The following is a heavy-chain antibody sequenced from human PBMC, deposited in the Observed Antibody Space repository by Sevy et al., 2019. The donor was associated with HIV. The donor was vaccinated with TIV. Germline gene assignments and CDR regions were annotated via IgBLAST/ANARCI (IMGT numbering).Heavy chain of an antibody. V-gene: IGHV3-21*01. D-gene: IGHD6-13*01. CDR1: GFSFDSYG. CDR2: ISSGSSYL. Sequence: GGSLRLSCAVSGFSFDSYGMTWVRQAPGKGLEWVSSISSGSSYLFYADSLRGRFTISRDNANNSLYLQMNSLRDEDTGVYYCARDGGSRRFDPWGQGTLVTVSS. J-gene: IGHJ5*02. CDR3: ARDGGSRRFDP.